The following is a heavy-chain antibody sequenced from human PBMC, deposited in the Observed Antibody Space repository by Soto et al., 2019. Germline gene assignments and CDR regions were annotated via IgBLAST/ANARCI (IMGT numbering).Heavy chain of an antibody. V-gene: IGHV4-59*01. J-gene: IGHJ6*02. CDR2: IYYSGST. D-gene: IGHD4-4*01. Sequence: PSETLSLTCTVSGGSISSYYWSWIRQPPGKGLEWIGYIYYSGSTNYNPSLKSRVTISVDTSKNQFSLKLSSVTAADTAVYYCARTVTGSSRGYYYYGMDVWGQGTTVTVSS. CDR3: ARTVTGSSRGYYYYGMDV. CDR1: GGSISSYY.